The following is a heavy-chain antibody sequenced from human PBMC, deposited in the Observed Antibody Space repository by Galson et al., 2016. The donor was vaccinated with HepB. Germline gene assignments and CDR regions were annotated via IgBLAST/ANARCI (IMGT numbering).Heavy chain of an antibody. J-gene: IGHJ5*02. V-gene: IGHV1-69*06. CDR3: ARGGGITRVRGVMPGWFDP. Sequence: SVKVSCKASGGTFSNFAISWLRQAPGQGLEWMGGIIPLFGATNSAQKFQGRVTITADKSTTTVYMDLGRRRSEDTAVYYCARGGGITRVRGVMPGWFDPWGQGTLVTVSS. CDR1: GGTFSNFA. CDR2: IIPLFGAT. D-gene: IGHD3-10*01.